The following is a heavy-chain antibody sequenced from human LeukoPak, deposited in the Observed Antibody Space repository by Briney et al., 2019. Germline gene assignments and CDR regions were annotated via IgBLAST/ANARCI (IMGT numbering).Heavy chain of an antibody. V-gene: IGHV3-21*01. CDR2: ISSSSYI. CDR1: GFTFSSYS. D-gene: IGHD3-3*01. Sequence: GGSLRLSCAASGFTFSSYSMNWVRQAPGKGLEWVSSISSSSYIYYADSVKGRFTISRDNAKNSLYLQMNSLRAEDTAVYYCAREPYYDFWSGYYTRIPFDYWGQGTLVTVSS. CDR3: AREPYYDFWSGYYTRIPFDY. J-gene: IGHJ4*02.